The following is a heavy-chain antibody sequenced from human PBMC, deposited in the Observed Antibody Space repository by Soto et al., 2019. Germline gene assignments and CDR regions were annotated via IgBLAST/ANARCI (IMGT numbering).Heavy chain of an antibody. V-gene: IGHV4-34*01. J-gene: IGHJ6*02. CDR3: ARVYYDFWSGYSEGMDV. D-gene: IGHD3-3*01. Sequence: PSETLSLTCAVYGGSFSGYYWSWIRQPPGKGLEWIGEINHSGSTNYNPSLKSRVTISVDTSKNQFSLKLSSVTAADTAVYYCARVYYDFWSGYSEGMDVWGQGTTVTVS. CDR2: INHSGST. CDR1: GGSFSGYY.